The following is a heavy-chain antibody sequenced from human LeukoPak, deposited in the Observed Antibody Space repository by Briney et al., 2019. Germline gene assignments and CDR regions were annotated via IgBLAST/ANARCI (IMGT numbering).Heavy chain of an antibody. V-gene: IGHV1-2*02. CDR2: INPNSGGT. CDR1: GYTFTGYY. CDR3: ARVGSSGYYFHDAFDI. J-gene: IGHJ3*02. D-gene: IGHD3-22*01. Sequence: ASVKVSCKASGYTFTGYYMHWVRQAPGQGLEWMGWINPNSGGTNYAQKFQGRVTMTRDTSISTAYMELSRLRSDDTAVYYCARVGSSGYYFHDAFDIWGQRTMVTVSS.